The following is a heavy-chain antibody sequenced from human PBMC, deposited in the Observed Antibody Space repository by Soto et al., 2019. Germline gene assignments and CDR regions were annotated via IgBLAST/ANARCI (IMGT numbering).Heavy chain of an antibody. J-gene: IGHJ3*02. D-gene: IGHD4-17*01. CDR1: GFALSTSGVA. V-gene: IGHV2-5*02. CDR3: AHSLGVVTVWDFDI. CDR2: IYWDDGN. Sequence: QITLKESGPTLVKPTQTLTLTCTFSGFALSTSGVAVGWIRQPPGKALECLALIYWDDGNYYSPYLKSRLTITKDTSKNQVVLTMTNMDPVDTATYDCAHSLGVVTVWDFDIWGQGTMVTVSS.